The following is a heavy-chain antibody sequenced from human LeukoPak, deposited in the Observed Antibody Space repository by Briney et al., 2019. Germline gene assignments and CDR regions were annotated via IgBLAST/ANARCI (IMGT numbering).Heavy chain of an antibody. D-gene: IGHD3-22*01. Sequence: GGSLRLSCVGSGFSLSEYGIHWVRQAPGKGLEWVAVVSYDGGHKYYADSVKGRFTISRDTSSDTVSLQVNSLRVEDTAVYYCARDRINMMVLGHDSGLDFWGQGTLVTVSS. CDR1: GFSLSEYG. CDR2: VSYDGGHK. CDR3: ARDRINMMVLGHDSGLDF. V-gene: IGHV3-30*03. J-gene: IGHJ4*02.